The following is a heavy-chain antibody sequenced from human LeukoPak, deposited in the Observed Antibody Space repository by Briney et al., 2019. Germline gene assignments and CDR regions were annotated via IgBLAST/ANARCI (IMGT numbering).Heavy chain of an antibody. CDR1: GFTFSSYE. CDR3: SVSLNS. D-gene: IGHD1-26*01. Sequence: GGSLRLSCAASGFTFSSYEMNWVRQAPGKGLEWVSYISSSGSTIYYADSVKGRFTISRDNAKNSVFLQMDSLRVEDTAVYYCSVSLNSWGQGTLVTVSS. J-gene: IGHJ4*02. CDR2: ISSSGSTI. V-gene: IGHV3-48*03.